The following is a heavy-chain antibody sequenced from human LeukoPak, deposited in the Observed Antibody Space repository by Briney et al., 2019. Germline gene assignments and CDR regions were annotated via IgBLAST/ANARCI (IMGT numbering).Heavy chain of an antibody. J-gene: IGHJ5*02. CDR1: GDSISSGIYS. CDR3: AREGGGYFSYWFDP. V-gene: IGHV4-61*09. CDR2: ILLNGNI. D-gene: IGHD1-26*01. Sequence: SSETLSLTCSVSGDSISSGIYSWSWIRQPAGKGLEWFAHILLNGNINDNSTLKSRDSLSIDTSRNVCSRKVTSVAAADSSIYYCAREGGGYFSYWFDPWGQGTRVTVSS.